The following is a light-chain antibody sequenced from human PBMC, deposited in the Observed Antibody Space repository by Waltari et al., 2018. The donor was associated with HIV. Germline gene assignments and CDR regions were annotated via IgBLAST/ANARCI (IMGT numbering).Light chain of an antibody. V-gene: IGKV1-5*03. CDR3: QHYNDSSPWT. CDR1: QPINTW. J-gene: IGKJ1*01. Sequence: DIQMTQSPSTLSSSIGDRITITCRASQPINTWLAWYQQKPDKAPKLLIYKASSLESGVPSRFSGSGAGTEFTLTINSLQPDDFATYYCQHYNDSSPWTFGQGP. CDR2: KAS.